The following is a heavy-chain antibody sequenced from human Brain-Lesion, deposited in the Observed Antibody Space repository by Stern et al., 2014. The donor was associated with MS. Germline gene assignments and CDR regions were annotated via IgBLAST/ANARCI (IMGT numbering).Heavy chain of an antibody. V-gene: IGHV3-15*01. J-gene: IGHJ4*02. D-gene: IGHD1-26*01. CDR2: IRPEADRRPT. CDR3: MGHTDY. CDR1: GFSFKNAW. Sequence: EVQLVESGGGLLTPGGSLRLSCAGSGFSFKNAWMTWVRQAPGKGLEWLGLIRPEADRRPTDYAAPVKGRFTISRDDSKNTLYLQMNSLKSEDTAVYYCMGHTDYWGQGTLVTVSS.